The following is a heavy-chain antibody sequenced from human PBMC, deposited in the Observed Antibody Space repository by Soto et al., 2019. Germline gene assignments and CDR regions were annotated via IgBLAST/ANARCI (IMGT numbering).Heavy chain of an antibody. CDR2: IYHSGST. CDR3: ARGPRRGWFYFDY. J-gene: IGHJ4*02. CDR1: GGSISSSNW. D-gene: IGHD6-19*01. V-gene: IGHV4-4*02. Sequence: LSLTCAVSGGSISSSNWWSWVRQPPGKGLEWIGEIYHSGSTNYNPSLKSRVTISVDKSKNQFSLKLSSVTAADTAVYYCARGPRRGWFYFDYWGQGTLVTVSS.